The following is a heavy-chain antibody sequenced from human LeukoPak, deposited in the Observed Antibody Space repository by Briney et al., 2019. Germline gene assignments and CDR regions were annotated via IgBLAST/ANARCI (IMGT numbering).Heavy chain of an antibody. Sequence: ASVKVGCKASGYTFTGYYMHWVRQAPGQGLEWMGWINPNSGGTNYAQKFQGRVTMTRDTSISTAYMELSRLRSDDTAVYYCARFIAARKNWFDPWGQGTLVTVSS. CDR2: INPNSGGT. V-gene: IGHV1-2*02. D-gene: IGHD6-13*01. J-gene: IGHJ5*02. CDR1: GYTFTGYY. CDR3: ARFIAARKNWFDP.